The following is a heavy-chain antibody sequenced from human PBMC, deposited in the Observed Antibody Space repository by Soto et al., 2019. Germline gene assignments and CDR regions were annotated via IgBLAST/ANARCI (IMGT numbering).Heavy chain of an antibody. CDR3: ARLGGYYQAFDS. CDR2: IYISGTT. J-gene: IGHJ4*02. V-gene: IGHV4-59*08. Sequence: SETLSLTCTVAGVSISSYYWSWIRQPPGKGLEWIGYIYISGTTKYNPSLKSRVTISVDSSKNQFSLKLDSVTAADTAVYYCARLGGYYQAFDSWGQGTLVTVSS. CDR1: GVSISSYY. D-gene: IGHD3-22*01.